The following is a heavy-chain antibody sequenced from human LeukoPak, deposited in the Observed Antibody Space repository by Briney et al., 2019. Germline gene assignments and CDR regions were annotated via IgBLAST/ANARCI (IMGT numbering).Heavy chain of an antibody. CDR1: GYTFTSYY. J-gene: IGHJ4*02. V-gene: IGHV1-46*01. D-gene: IGHD5-18*01. CDR2: INPSGGST. Sequence: GASVKVSCKASGYTFTSYYMHWVRQAPGQGLECMGIINPSGGSTSYAQKFQGRVTMTRDMSTSTVYMELSSLRSEDTAVYDCARGRYSYGYLFDYWGQGTLVTVSS. CDR3: ARGRYSYGYLFDY.